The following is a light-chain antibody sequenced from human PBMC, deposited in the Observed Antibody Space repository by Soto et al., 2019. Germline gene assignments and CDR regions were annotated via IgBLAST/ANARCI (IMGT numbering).Light chain of an antibody. CDR3: AAWDASLSAWV. V-gene: IGLV1-47*01. J-gene: IGLJ3*02. CDR2: RNN. CDR1: SSNLGRNY. Sequence: QSVLIQPPSASGTPGQRVTISCSGSSSNLGRNYVYWYQQLPGTAPKLLISRNNQRPSGVPDRVSGSKSGTSASLAISGLRSDDEADYYCAAWDASLSAWVFDGGTKLTVL.